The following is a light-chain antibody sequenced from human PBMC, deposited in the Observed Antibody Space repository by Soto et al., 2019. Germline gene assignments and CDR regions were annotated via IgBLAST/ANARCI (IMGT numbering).Light chain of an antibody. CDR2: GTS. J-gene: IGKJ2*03. CDR1: QSVNSIY. V-gene: IGKV3-20*01. CDR3: QQYGNSPRYS. Sequence: EIVLTQSPGTLSLSLGERATLSCRASQSVNSIYLAWYQQKPGQAPRLLIYGTSSRATGIPDRFSGSGSGTDFTLTIRRLEPEDFAVYYCQQYGNSPRYSFGQGTKVEIK.